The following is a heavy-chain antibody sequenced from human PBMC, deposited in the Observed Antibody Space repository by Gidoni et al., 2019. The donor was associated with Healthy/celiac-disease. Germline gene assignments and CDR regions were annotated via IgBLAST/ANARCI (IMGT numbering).Heavy chain of an antibody. V-gene: IGHV3-23*01. J-gene: IGHJ4*02. D-gene: IGHD2-2*01. CDR1: GFPFRSDA. Sequence: EVQLLESGGGLVQPGGSLRLSCAAYGFPFRSDAMSWVRQAPGKGLEWVSAIRGSGGSTSYADSVQGRFTISRDNSKNTLYLQMNSLRAEDTAVYYCAKGGRYSVVPAAMLLDYWGQGTLVTVSS. CDR2: IRGSGGST. CDR3: AKGGRYSVVPAAMLLDY.